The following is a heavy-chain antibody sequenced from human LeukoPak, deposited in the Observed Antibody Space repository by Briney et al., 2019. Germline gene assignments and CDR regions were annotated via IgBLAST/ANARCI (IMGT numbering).Heavy chain of an antibody. CDR2: INPNSGGT. D-gene: IGHD2-21*02. CDR1: GYTFTGYY. CDR3: ARGTYCGGDCIGN. J-gene: IGHJ4*02. V-gene: IGHV1-2*02. Sequence: GASVKVSCKASGYTFTGYYIHWVRQAPGHGLEWMGWINPNSGGTTYAQKFQGRVTMTRDTSISTAYMEPSRLRSDDTAVYYCARGTYCGGDCIGNWGQGTLVIVSS.